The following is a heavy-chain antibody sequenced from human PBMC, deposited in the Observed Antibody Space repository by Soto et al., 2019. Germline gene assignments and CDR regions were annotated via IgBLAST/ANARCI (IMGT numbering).Heavy chain of an antibody. CDR1: GECTGSYS. V-gene: IGHV4-59*01. J-gene: IGHJ4*02. Sequence: PSENLYITYTVSGECTGSYSRRCIRQPPGKGLEWIGNIHYNGNTKYSPSLKSRVTMSVDTSKNHFSLKLISVTTADTAVYFCAREGNLGRWIQPLDSWGQGTLVTVS. CDR2: IHYNGNT. CDR3: AREGNLGRWIQPLDS. D-gene: IGHD2-2*03.